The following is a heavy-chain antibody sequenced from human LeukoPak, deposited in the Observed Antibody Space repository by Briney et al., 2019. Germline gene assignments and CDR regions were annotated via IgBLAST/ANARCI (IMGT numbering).Heavy chain of an antibody. Sequence: GGSLRLSCSASGFTFSAYTMNWVRQAPGQGLEWVSYISSGSSSVYYADSVKGRFTISRDNAKNSLYLQMNSLRAEDTAVYYCARDPEYIVVVPAAMGPGAFDIWGQGTMVTVSS. CDR2: ISSGSSSV. CDR3: ARDPEYIVVVPAAMGPGAFDI. V-gene: IGHV3-48*04. CDR1: GFTFSAYT. J-gene: IGHJ3*02. D-gene: IGHD2-2*01.